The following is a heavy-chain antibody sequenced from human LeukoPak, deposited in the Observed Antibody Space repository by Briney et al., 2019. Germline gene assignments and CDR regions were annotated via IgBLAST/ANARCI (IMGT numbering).Heavy chain of an antibody. CDR1: GFTFGSFS. CDR3: ARDPGRSGGSCYSDY. J-gene: IGHJ4*02. V-gene: IGHV3-21*01. Sequence: GGPLRLSCAASGFTFGSFSMTWVRQAPGKGLEWVSSISSSGTYIYYADSMKGRFTITRDNAKNSLYLQMNSLRAEDTAVYYCARDPGRSGGSCYSDYWGQGTMVTVSS. D-gene: IGHD2-15*01. CDR2: ISSSGTYI.